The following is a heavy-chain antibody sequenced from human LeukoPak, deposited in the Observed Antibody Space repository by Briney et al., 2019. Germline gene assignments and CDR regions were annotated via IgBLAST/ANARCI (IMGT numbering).Heavy chain of an antibody. J-gene: IGHJ4*02. Sequence: PSETLSLTCTVSGGSISSSSYYWGWIRQPPGKGLEWIGSIFYSGSAYYSPSLKSRVTISVDTSRNQLSMKLSSVTAADTAVYYCAGAAAGPYYFDYWGQGTLVTVS. CDR1: GGSISSSSYY. CDR3: AGAAAGPYYFDY. D-gene: IGHD6-13*01. CDR2: IFYSGSA. V-gene: IGHV4-39*07.